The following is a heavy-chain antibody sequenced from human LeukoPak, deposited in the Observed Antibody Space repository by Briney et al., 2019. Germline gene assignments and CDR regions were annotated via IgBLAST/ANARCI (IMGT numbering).Heavy chain of an antibody. V-gene: IGHV3-21*01. D-gene: IGHD2-15*01. J-gene: IGHJ4*02. CDR1: GFTFSSYS. Sequence: MAGGSLRLSCAASGFTFSSYSMKWVRHAPGRGLEWVSSISSSSSYIYYADSLKGRFTISRDNAKNSLYLQMNSLRAEDTAVYYCARDPGIGGLHFDYWGQGTLVTVSS. CDR2: ISSSSSYI. CDR3: ARDPGIGGLHFDY.